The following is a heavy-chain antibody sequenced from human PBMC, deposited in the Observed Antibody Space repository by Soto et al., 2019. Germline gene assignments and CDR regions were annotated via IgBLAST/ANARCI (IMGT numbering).Heavy chain of an antibody. Sequence: NPSETLSLTCTVSGGSISSGGYYWSWIRQHPGKGLEWIGYIYYSGSTYYNPSLKSRVTISVDTSKNQFSLKLSSVTAADTAVYYCAREEEGYYYGSGFPEGMDVWGQGTTVTVSS. V-gene: IGHV4-31*03. CDR3: AREEEGYYYGSGFPEGMDV. J-gene: IGHJ6*02. CDR1: GGSISSGGYY. D-gene: IGHD3-10*01. CDR2: IYYSGST.